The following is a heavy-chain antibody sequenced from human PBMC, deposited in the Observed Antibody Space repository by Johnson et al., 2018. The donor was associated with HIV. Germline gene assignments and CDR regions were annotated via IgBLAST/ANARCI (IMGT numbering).Heavy chain of an antibody. CDR1: GFTFSNAW. CDR3: AKDQGSSSSDNDDAFDI. V-gene: IGHV3-15*01. J-gene: IGHJ3*02. D-gene: IGHD6-6*01. Sequence: EVQLVESGGGLVKPGGSLRLSCAASGFTFSNAWMSWVRQAPGKGLEWVGRIKSKTDGGTTDYAAPVKGRFTISRDNSKNTLYLQMNSLRAEDTAVYYWAKDQGSSSSDNDDAFDIWGQGTMVTVSS. CDR2: IKSKTDGGTT.